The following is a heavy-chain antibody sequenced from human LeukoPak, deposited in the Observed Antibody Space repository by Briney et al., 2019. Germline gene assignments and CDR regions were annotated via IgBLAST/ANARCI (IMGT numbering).Heavy chain of an antibody. CDR2: IYYSGST. D-gene: IGHD3-22*01. CDR1: GGSISSYY. CDR3: ARDRRGEYYYDSSGYYYVGFDY. V-gene: IGHV4-59*01. Sequence: PSETLSLTCTVSGGSISSYYWSWIRQPPGKGLEWIGYIYYSGSTNYNPSLKSRVTISVDTSKNQFSLKLSSVTAADTAVYYCARDRRGEYYYDSSGYYYVGFDYWGQGTLVTVSS. J-gene: IGHJ4*02.